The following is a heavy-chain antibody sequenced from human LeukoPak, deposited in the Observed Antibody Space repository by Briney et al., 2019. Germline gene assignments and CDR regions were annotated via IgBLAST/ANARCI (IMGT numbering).Heavy chain of an antibody. Sequence: PSETLSHTCAVYGGSFSGYYWSWIRQPPGKGLEWIGEINHSGSTNYNPSLKSRVTISVDTSKNQFSLKLSSVTAADTAVYYCARGGRDGDYANYWGQGTLVTVSS. J-gene: IGHJ4*02. CDR3: ARGGRDGDYANY. V-gene: IGHV4-34*01. CDR2: INHSGST. CDR1: GGSFSGYY. D-gene: IGHD4-17*01.